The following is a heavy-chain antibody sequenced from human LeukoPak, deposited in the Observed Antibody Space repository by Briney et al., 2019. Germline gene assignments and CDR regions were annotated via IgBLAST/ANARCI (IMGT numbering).Heavy chain of an antibody. J-gene: IGHJ6*02. Sequence: PSETLSLTCTVSGGSISSYYWSWIRQPAGKGLEWIGRIYTSGSTNYNLSLKSRLTMSVDTSKNQFSLKLSSVTAADTAVYYCARVNYYYYYGMDVWGQGTTVTVSS. CDR2: IYTSGST. V-gene: IGHV4-4*07. CDR1: GGSISSYY. CDR3: ARVNYYYYYGMDV.